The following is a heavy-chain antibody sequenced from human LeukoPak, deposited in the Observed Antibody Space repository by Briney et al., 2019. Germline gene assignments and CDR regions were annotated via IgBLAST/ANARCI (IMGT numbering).Heavy chain of an antibody. CDR3: ARSETVVRGAISYSYYVDV. CDR2: IYACGFDT. Sequence: ESFKDSCEGSGYRFTSYLSGRVRQMPGKGLELMGIIYACGFDTRYSLSFQGQVTISADKSVRTAYLQWRSLKASDTAMYYCARSETVVRGAISYSYYVDVRVKGTTVTVSS. CDR1: GYRFTSYL. V-gene: IGHV5-51*01. D-gene: IGHD3-10*01. J-gene: IGHJ6*03.